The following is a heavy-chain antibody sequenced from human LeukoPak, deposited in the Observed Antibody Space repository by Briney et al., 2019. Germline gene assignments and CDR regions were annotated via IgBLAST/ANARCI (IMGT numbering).Heavy chain of an antibody. V-gene: IGHV3-23*01. CDR2: IGGSGDFT. D-gene: IGHD3-10*01. CDR1: GFTFSSYA. J-gene: IGHJ4*02. Sequence: PGGSLRLSCAASGFTFSSYAMSWVRQAPGKGLEWVSAIGGSGDFTYYAEYVKGRFTISRDNSKKMLYLQMNSLRAEDTAVYYCAKADRGWGVITKDWGQGTLVTVSS. CDR3: AKADRGWGVITKD.